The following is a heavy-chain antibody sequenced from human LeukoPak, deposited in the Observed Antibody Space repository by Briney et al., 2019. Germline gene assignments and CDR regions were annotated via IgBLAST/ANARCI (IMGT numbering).Heavy chain of an antibody. CDR2: INPNSGGT. CDR1: GYAFTGYY. D-gene: IGHD2-15*01. Sequence: GASVKVSCKASGYAFTGYYMHWVRQAPGQGLELMGWINPNSGGTNYAQKFQGRVTMTRDTSISTAYMELSRLRSDDTTVYYCARIVVVVAATPHDAFDIWGQGTMVTVSS. J-gene: IGHJ3*02. CDR3: ARIVVVVAATPHDAFDI. V-gene: IGHV1-2*02.